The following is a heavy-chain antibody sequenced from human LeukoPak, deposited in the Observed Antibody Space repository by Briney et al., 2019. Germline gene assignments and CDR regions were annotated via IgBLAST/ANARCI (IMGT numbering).Heavy chain of an antibody. CDR1: GFTFSSYS. J-gene: IGHJ4*02. V-gene: IGHV3-21*01. CDR3: ARDLGSRSTDY. D-gene: IGHD3-16*01. CDR2: ISSSSSYI. Sequence: GGSLRLSCAASGFTFSSYSMNWVRQAPGKGLEWVSSISSSSSYIYYADSVKGRFTISRDNAKNSLYLQMNSLRAKDTAVYYCARDLGSRSTDYWGQGTLVTVSS.